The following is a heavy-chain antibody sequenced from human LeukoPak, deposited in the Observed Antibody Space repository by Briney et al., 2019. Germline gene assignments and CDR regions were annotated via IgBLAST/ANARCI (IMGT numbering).Heavy chain of an antibody. D-gene: IGHD2-21*02. CDR2: FDPEDGET. CDR3: AKSYCGGDCYFLYDY. J-gene: IGHJ4*02. Sequence: ASVKVSCKVSGYTLTELSMHWVRQAPGKGLEWMGGFDPEDGETIYAQKFQGRVTMTEDTSTDTAYMELSSLRSEDTAVYYCAKSYCGGDCYFLYDYWGQGTLVTVSS. V-gene: IGHV1-24*01. CDR1: GYTLTELS.